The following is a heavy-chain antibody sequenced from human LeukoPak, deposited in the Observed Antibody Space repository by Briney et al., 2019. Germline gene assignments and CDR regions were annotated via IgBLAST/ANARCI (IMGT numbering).Heavy chain of an antibody. V-gene: IGHV3-23*01. D-gene: IGHD2-2*01. CDR2: ISGSGGSA. J-gene: IGHJ4*02. CDR1: GFTFSSYA. CDR3: AKHPHRYCSSTSCYSDY. Sequence: PGGSLRLSCAASGFTFSSYAMRWVRQAPGKGLEWVSAISGSGGSAYYADSVKGRFTISRDNSKNTLYLQMNSLRAEDTAVYYCAKHPHRYCSSTSCYSDYWGQGTLVTVSS.